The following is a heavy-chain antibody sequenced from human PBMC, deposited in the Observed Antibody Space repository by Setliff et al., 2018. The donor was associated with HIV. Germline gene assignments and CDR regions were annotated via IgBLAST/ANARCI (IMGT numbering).Heavy chain of an antibody. D-gene: IGHD4-17*01. CDR1: GGTFSSYA. CDR3: ARGYGAFDI. J-gene: IGHJ3*02. V-gene: IGHV1-69*05. Sequence: GASVKVSCKVSGGTFSSYAISWVRQAPGQGLEWMGGIIPIFGTANYAQKFQGRVTMTTDTSTNTAYMELRSLRSDDTAVYYCARGYGAFDIWGQGTMVTVSS. CDR2: IIPIFGTA.